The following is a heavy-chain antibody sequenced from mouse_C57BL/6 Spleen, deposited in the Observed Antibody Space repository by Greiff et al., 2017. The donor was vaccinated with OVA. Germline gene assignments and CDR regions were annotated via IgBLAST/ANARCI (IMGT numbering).Heavy chain of an antibody. CDR1: GFTIKNTY. V-gene: IGHV14-3*01. J-gene: IGHJ4*01. D-gene: IGHD2-1*01. CDR3: ARDYGNPYYYAMDY. CDR2: IDPANGNT. Sequence: VQLKQSVAELVRPGASVKLSCTASGFTIKNTYMHWVKQRPEQGLEWIGRIDPANGNTKYAPKFQGKATITADTSSNTDYLQLSSLTSEDTAIYYCARDYGNPYYYAMDYWGQGTTVTVSS.